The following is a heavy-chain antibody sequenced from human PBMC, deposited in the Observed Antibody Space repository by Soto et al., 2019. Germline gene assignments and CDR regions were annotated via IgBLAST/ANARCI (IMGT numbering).Heavy chain of an antibody. CDR2: IYYSGST. CDR1: GGSISSGDYY. J-gene: IGHJ5*02. CDR3: ARVSRGNWFDP. Sequence: QVQLQESGPGLVKPSQTLSLTCTVSGGSISSGDYYWSWIRQPPGKGLEWIGYIYYSGSTYYNPSLKSRVNILVETSKNQFSLKLSSVTGADTAVYYCARVSRGNWFDPWGQGTLVTASS. V-gene: IGHV4-30-4*01. D-gene: IGHD3-10*01.